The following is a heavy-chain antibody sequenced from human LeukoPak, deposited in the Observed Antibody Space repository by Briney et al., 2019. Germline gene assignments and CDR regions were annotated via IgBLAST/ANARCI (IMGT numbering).Heavy chain of an antibody. CDR2: INAGNGNT. Sequence: ASVKVSCKASGYTFTSYAMHWVRQAPGQRLEWMGWINAGNGNTKYSQKFQGRVTITRDTSASTAYMELSSLRFEDTAVYYCARVSFDYDILTGYSPWGQGTLVTVSS. V-gene: IGHV1-3*01. CDR1: GYTFTSYA. D-gene: IGHD3-9*01. CDR3: ARVSFDYDILTGYSP. J-gene: IGHJ5*02.